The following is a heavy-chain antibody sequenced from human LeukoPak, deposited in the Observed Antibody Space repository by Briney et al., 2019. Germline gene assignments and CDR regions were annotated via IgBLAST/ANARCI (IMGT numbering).Heavy chain of an antibody. CDR3: ATTIGLTADAFDI. D-gene: IGHD5-18*01. J-gene: IGHJ3*02. CDR2: ISYDGSNK. V-gene: IGHV3-30*03. CDR1: GFTFSSYG. Sequence: GSLRLSCAASGFTFSSYGMHWVRQAPGKGLEWVAVISYDGSNKYYADSVKGRFTISRDNSKNTLYLQMNSLRAEDTAVYYCATTIGLTADAFDIWGQGTMVTVSS.